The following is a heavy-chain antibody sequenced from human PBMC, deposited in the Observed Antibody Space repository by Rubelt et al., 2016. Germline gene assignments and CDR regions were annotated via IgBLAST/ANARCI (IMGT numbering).Heavy chain of an antibody. CDR1: GFTFSNYA. J-gene: IGHJ4*02. D-gene: IGHD6-13*01. V-gene: IGHV3-23*01. Sequence: EVQLLESGGGLVQPGGSLRLSCAASGFTFSNYAMSWVRQAPGKGLEWVSSISGSGGGTSYADSVKGRFTISRDNSKNTLYLQMNSLRAEDTALYYCAKDLMLAAAPPSDYWGQGTLVTVSS. CDR2: ISGSGGGT. CDR3: AKDLMLAAAPPSDY.